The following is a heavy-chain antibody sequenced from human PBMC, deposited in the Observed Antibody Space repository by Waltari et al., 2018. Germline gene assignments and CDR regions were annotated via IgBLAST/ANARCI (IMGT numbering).Heavy chain of an antibody. CDR2: IYSGGSST. Sequence: EVQLLESGGGLVQPGGSLRLSCAASGFTFSSYAMSWVRQAPGKGLEWVSVIYSGGSSTYYADSVKGRFTISRDNSKNTLYLQMNSLRAEDTAVYYCAKERSYGSGSYYIDYWGQGTLVTVSS. J-gene: IGHJ4*02. D-gene: IGHD3-10*01. CDR3: AKERSYGSGSYYIDY. CDR1: GFTFSSYA. V-gene: IGHV3-23*03.